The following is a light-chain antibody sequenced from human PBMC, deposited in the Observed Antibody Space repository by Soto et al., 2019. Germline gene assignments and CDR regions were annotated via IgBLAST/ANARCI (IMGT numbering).Light chain of an antibody. V-gene: IGKV3-20*01. Sequence: EIALTQSPGTLSLPPGERATLSCRASQSVSNNYLAWYQQKPGQAPRLLIYGASNRATGIPDRLSGSGSGTDFTLTISRLEPEDFAVYYCQQYGSSGTFGQGTKVEIK. J-gene: IGKJ1*01. CDR2: GAS. CDR1: QSVSNNY. CDR3: QQYGSSGT.